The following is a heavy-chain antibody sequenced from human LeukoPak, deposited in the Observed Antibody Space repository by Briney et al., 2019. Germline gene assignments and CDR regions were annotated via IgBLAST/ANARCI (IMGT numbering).Heavy chain of an antibody. CDR2: ISFTSGHI. CDR1: GFTFSSYS. D-gene: IGHD6-19*01. J-gene: IGHJ4*02. V-gene: IGHV3-21*01. CDR3: ARDRGSGWFYDIDY. Sequence: PGGSLRLSCAASGFTFSSYSMNWVRQAPGKGLEWVASISFTSGHIYYADSVKGRFTISRDNAKNSLYLQMNSLRGEDTAVYYCARDRGSGWFYDIDYWGQRTLSPSPQ.